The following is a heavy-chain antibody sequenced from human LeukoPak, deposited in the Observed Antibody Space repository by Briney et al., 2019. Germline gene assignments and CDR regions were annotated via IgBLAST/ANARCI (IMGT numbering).Heavy chain of an antibody. J-gene: IGHJ4*02. CDR1: GYTFTSYD. Sequence: ASVKVSCMASGYTFTSYDINWVRQATGQGLEWMGWMNPNSGNTGYAQKFQGRVTMTRNTSISTAYMELSSLRSEDTAVYYCARGSDSRDGYNLGYWGQGTLVTVSS. V-gene: IGHV1-8*01. CDR3: ARGSDSRDGYNLGY. D-gene: IGHD5-24*01. CDR2: MNPNSGNT.